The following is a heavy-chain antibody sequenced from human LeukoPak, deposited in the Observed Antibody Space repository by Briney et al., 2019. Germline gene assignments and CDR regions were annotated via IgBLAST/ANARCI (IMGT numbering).Heavy chain of an antibody. D-gene: IGHD2-15*01. Sequence: TSETLSLTCTVFGSMSNHFWSWIRQPPGKGLEWIGYIYDSGATDYNPSLKSRVTMSVDTSKNQFSLNLTSVTAADSAVYYCARARGRLLLIDYWGQGTLVTVSS. CDR3: ARARGRLLLIDY. J-gene: IGHJ4*02. CDR1: GSMSNHF. V-gene: IGHV4-59*11. CDR2: IYDSGAT.